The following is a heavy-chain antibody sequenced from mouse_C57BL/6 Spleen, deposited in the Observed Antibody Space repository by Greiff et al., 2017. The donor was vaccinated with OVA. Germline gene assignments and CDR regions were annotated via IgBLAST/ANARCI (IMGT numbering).Heavy chain of an antibody. V-gene: IGHV1-54*01. J-gene: IGHJ4*01. CDR1: GYAFTNYL. Sequence: QVQLQQSGAELVRPGTSVKVSCKASGYAFTNYLIEWVKQRPGQGLEWIGVINPGSGGTTYNEKVKGKATLTADKSSSTAYMQLSSLTSEDSAVYFCAREGPGKGGYYAMDYWGQGTSVTVSS. CDR2: INPGSGGT. CDR3: AREGPGKGGYYAMDY. D-gene: IGHD4-1*01.